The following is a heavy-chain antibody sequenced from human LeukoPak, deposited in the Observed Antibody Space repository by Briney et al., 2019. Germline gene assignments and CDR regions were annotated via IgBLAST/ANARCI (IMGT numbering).Heavy chain of an antibody. J-gene: IGHJ4*02. CDR1: GYTFTSYW. D-gene: IGHD6-13*01. V-gene: IGHV1-46*01. Sequence: ASVKVSCKTSGYTFTSYWIQWVRQAPGQGLEWMGLINPDGGSTAYAHRFQGRVIMTRDTSTSTAYMDLSSLRSEDTAVYHCARAPRNSSTMLDYWGQGTLVTVSS. CDR2: INPDGGST. CDR3: ARAPRNSSTMLDY.